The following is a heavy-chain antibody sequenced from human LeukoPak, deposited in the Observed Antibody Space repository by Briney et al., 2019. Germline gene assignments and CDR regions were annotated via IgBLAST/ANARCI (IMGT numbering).Heavy chain of an antibody. CDR2: ISVSSAYI. V-gene: IGHV3-21*04. J-gene: IGHJ4*02. Sequence: GGSLRLSCAASGFTFTSYTMNWVRQAPGKGLEWVSSISVSSAYIYYADSVKGRLTISRDNAKNSLFLQMNSLRAEDTALYYCARVISTEIGYCSGGSCSRGYYFDYWGQGTLVTVSS. CDR1: GFTFTSYT. CDR3: ARVISTEIGYCSGGSCSRGYYFDY. D-gene: IGHD2-15*01.